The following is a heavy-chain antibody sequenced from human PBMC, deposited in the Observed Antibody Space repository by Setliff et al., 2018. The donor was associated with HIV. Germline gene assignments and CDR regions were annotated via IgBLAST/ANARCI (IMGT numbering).Heavy chain of an antibody. CDR2: IKRDGSEK. CDR1: GFTFSTYW. D-gene: IGHD3-22*01. J-gene: IGHJ3*02. V-gene: IGHV3-7*01. CDR3: ARYYDSSGYSHAFDI. Sequence: GGSLRLSCAASGFTFSTYWMSWVRQAPGKGLEWVGNIKRDGSEKYYVDSVKGRFTISRDNAKNSLYLQMSSLRAEDTAVYYCARYYDSSGYSHAFDIWGQGTMVTVSS.